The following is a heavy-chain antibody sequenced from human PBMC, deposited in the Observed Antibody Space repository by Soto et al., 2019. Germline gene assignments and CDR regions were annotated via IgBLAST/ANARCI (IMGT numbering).Heavy chain of an antibody. Sequence: PSETLSLTCTVSGDSIISSRYYFVGVRQPPWNGLELIGSIYYRGSTYYSPSLKSRVTISVDTSKNQFSLKLSSVTAADTAVYYCARHLHPTTGYCPSTSCYHFDYWGQGTLVTVSS. CDR3: ARHLHPTTGYCPSTSCYHFDY. CDR1: GDSIISSRYY. V-gene: IGHV4-39*01. CDR2: IYYRGST. J-gene: IGHJ4*02. D-gene: IGHD2-2*01.